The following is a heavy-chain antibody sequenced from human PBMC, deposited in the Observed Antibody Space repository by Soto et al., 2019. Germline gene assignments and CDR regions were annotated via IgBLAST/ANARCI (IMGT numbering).Heavy chain of an antibody. V-gene: IGHV1-18*01. D-gene: IGHD3-16*01. CDR3: ARAISYLWECYNYYYYMDV. CDR1: GYTSTSYC. Sequence: ASVKVSCKASGYTSTSYCISWVRQAPGQGLEWMGWISAYNGNTNYAQKLQGRVTMTTDTSTSTAYMELRSLRSDDTAVYYCARAISYLWECYNYYYYMDVSGQGTTVTVSS. J-gene: IGHJ6*03. CDR2: ISAYNGNT.